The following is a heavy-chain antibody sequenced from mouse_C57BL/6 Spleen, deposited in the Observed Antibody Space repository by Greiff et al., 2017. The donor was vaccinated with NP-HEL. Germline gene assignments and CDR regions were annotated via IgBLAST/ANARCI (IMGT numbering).Heavy chain of an antibody. CDR3: ARPYWGYFDV. J-gene: IGHJ1*03. D-gene: IGHD2-10*01. CDR2: IDPSDSYT. Sequence: QVQLQQPGAELVMPGASVKLSCKASGYTFTSYWMHWVKQRPGQGLEWIGEIDPSDSYTNYNQKFKGKSTLTVNKSSSTAYMQLSSLTSEDSAVYYCARPYWGYFDVWGTGTTVTVSS. V-gene: IGHV1-69*01. CDR1: GYTFTSYW.